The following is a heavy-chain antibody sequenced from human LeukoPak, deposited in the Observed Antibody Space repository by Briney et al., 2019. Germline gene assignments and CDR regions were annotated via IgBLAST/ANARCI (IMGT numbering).Heavy chain of an antibody. Sequence: ASVTVSFTASGYTFTSYGISWVRQAPGQGLEWMGWISAYNGNTNYAQKLQGRVTMTTDTSTSTAYMELRSLRSDDTAVYYCASPIYYFDYWGQGTLVTVSS. V-gene: IGHV1-18*01. CDR1: GYTFTSYG. CDR2: ISAYNGNT. D-gene: IGHD3-9*01. J-gene: IGHJ4*02. CDR3: ASPIYYFDY.